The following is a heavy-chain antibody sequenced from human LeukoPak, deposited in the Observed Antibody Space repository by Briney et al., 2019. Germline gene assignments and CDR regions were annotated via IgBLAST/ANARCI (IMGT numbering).Heavy chain of an antibody. V-gene: IGHV3-30*03. CDR2: ISYDGTNK. CDR1: GFNFSSYG. J-gene: IGHJ4*02. Sequence: GRSLRLSCAASGFNFSSYGMHRVRQAPGKGLEWMAVISYDGTNKYYADSVKGRFTISRDNSKDTLFLQMNSLRVEDTAVFYCAVGDGPGLWGQGALVTVSS. D-gene: IGHD3-10*01. CDR3: AVGDGPGL.